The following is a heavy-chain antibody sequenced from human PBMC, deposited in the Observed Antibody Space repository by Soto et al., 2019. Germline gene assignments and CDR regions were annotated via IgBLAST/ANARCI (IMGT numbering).Heavy chain of an antibody. CDR3: ARGGGYCGRTSCYTYFFDY. Sequence: SETLSLTCTVSGDSVSSGSYYWSWIRQPPGKGLEWIGYIHHSGSTNYNPSLKSRVTISIDTSKNQFSLKLSSVTAADTAMFYCARGGGYCGRTSCYTYFFDYWGQGTLVTVSS. J-gene: IGHJ4*02. CDR2: IHHSGST. CDR1: GDSVSSGSYY. V-gene: IGHV4-61*01. D-gene: IGHD2-2*01.